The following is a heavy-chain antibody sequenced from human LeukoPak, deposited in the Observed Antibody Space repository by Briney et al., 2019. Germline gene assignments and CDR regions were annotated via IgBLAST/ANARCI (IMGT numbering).Heavy chain of an antibody. CDR2: IYYSGST. CDR1: GGSLSSGDYY. V-gene: IGHV4-30-4*01. Sequence: SETLSLTCTVSGGSLSSGDYYWSWLRQPPGKGLEWIGYIYYSGSTYYNPSLKSRVTISVDTSKNQFSLKLSSVTAADTAVYYCARGYSSGWYEGAFDYWGQGTLVTVSS. D-gene: IGHD6-19*01. J-gene: IGHJ4*02. CDR3: ARGYSSGWYEGAFDY.